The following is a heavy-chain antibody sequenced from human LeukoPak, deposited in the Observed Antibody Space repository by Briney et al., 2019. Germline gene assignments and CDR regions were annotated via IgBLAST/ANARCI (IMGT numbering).Heavy chain of an antibody. Sequence: GGSLRLSCAASGFTFSSYWMHWVRQAPGKGLVWVSRIKSDGSSTTYADFVKGRFTISGDNSKNTLYLQMNSLRAEDTAVYYCATNYYGSGPDHWGQGTLVTVSS. CDR3: ATNYYGSGPDH. D-gene: IGHD3-10*01. CDR2: IKSDGSST. J-gene: IGHJ4*02. CDR1: GFTFSSYW. V-gene: IGHV3-74*01.